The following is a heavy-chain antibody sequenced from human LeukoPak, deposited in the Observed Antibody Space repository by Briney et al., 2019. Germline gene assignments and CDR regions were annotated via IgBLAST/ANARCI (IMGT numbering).Heavy chain of an antibody. V-gene: IGHV1-69*05. CDR3: ARETVTTDGDFDY. J-gene: IGHJ4*02. CDR1: GGTFSSYA. Sequence: SAKVSCKASGGTFSSYAISWVRQAPGQGLEWMGRIIPIFGTANYAQKFQGRVTVTTDESTSTAYMELSSLRSEDTAVYYCARETVTTDGDFDYWGQGTLVTVSS. D-gene: IGHD4-11*01. CDR2: IIPIFGTA.